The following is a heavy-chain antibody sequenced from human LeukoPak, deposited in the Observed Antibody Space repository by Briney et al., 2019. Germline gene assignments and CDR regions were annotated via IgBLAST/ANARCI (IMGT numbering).Heavy chain of an antibody. V-gene: IGHV3-21*01. CDR1: GFTFSTYA. CDR2: ISGSGSST. CDR3: ARVQSFDGSTWSIPTY. D-gene: IGHD6-13*01. J-gene: IGHJ4*02. Sequence: PGGSLRLSCAASGFTFSTYAMSWVRQAPGEGREWVSSISGSGSSTYYADSLKGRFTISRDNAKNSLQLQMDSLRAEDTAVYYCARVQSFDGSTWSIPTYWGQGTLVTVSS.